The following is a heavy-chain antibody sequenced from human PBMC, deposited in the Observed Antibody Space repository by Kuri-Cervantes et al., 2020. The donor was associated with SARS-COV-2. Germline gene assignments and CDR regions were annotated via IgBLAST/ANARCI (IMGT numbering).Heavy chain of an antibody. D-gene: IGHD5-18*01. CDR2: IYYSGRT. V-gene: IGHV4-39*01. J-gene: IGHJ6*02. CDR3: ARVVGDTAMGYGMGV. Sequence: SETLSLTCTVSGGSISTYYWGWIRQPPGKGLEWIGNIYYSGRTYYSPSLKSRVTISVDTSKNQFSLKLSSVTAADTAVYYCARVVGDTAMGYGMGVWGQGPTVTVSS. CDR1: GGSISTYY.